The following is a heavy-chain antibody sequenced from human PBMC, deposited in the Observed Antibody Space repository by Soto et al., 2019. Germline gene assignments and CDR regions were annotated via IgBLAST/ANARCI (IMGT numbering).Heavy chain of an antibody. CDR2: TYYRSKWYN. J-gene: IGHJ4*02. CDR3: ARALLVPPPLEPPQVF. D-gene: IGHD1-20*01. CDR1: GDRVSSNSAA. V-gene: IGHV6-1*01. Sequence: SQTLSLTYAISGDRVSSNSAAWNWIRQSPSRGLEWLGRTYYRSKWYNDYAVSVKSRITINPDTSKNEFSLQLNSVNPEDTDAYYCARALLVPPPLEPPQVFWGQTTLVTGSA.